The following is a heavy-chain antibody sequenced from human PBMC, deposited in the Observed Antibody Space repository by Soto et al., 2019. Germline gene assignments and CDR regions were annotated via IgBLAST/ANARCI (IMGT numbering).Heavy chain of an antibody. V-gene: IGHV1-2*04. CDR3: ARGVGYCSGGSCYYYYYGMDV. CDR2: INPNSGGT. Sequence: QVQLVQSGAEVKKPGASVKVSCKASGYTFTGYYMHWVRQAPGQGLEWLGWINPNSGGTNYAQKFQGWVTMTRDTSISAASMELSRLRSDDTAVYYCARGVGYCSGGSCYYYYYGMDVWGQGTTVTVSS. J-gene: IGHJ6*02. D-gene: IGHD2-15*01. CDR1: GYTFTGYY.